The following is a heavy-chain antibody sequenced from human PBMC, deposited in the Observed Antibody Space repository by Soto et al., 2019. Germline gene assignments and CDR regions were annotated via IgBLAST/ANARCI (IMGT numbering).Heavy chain of an antibody. Sequence: SETLSLTCTVSGGSISNAAYSWSWIRQPPGKGLEWIGYIYPSGMPFYNPSLRSRVTISIDRSNDQLSLNLKSVTAADTAVYYCARERGGYGLFDSWGQGTLVTV. V-gene: IGHV4-30-2*01. CDR3: ARERGGYGLFDS. D-gene: IGHD5-18*01. CDR2: IYPSGMP. J-gene: IGHJ4*02. CDR1: GGSISNAAYS.